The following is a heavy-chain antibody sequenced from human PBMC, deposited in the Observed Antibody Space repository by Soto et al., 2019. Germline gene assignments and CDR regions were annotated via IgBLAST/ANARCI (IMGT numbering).Heavy chain of an antibody. D-gene: IGHD3-22*01. V-gene: IGHV1-69*04. CDR2: IIPILGIA. CDR1: GGTFSSYT. J-gene: IGHJ4*02. Sequence: GASVKVSCKASGGTFSSYTIRWVRQAPGQGLEWMGRIIPILGIANYAQKFQGRVTITADKSTSTAYMELSSLRSEDTAVYYCAREQKTLYYYDSSGYYFDYWGQGTLVTVSS. CDR3: AREQKTLYYYDSSGYYFDY.